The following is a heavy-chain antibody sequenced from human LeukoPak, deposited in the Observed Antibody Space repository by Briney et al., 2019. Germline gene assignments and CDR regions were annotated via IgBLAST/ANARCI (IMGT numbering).Heavy chain of an antibody. Sequence: GGSLRLSCAASGFTVSIHYMSWVRQAPGKGPEWVSIISGGGFINYADSVRGRFTISRDNSKNTLYLQMNSLRDEDTAVYYCGRDRDYSGSGSPDYWGQGTLVTVSS. CDR1: GFTVSIHY. V-gene: IGHV3-66*01. D-gene: IGHD3-10*01. CDR2: ISGGGFI. CDR3: GRDRDYSGSGSPDY. J-gene: IGHJ4*02.